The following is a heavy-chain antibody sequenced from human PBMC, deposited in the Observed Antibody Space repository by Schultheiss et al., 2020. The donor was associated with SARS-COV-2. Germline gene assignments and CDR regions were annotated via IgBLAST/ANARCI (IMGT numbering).Heavy chain of an antibody. D-gene: IGHD3-10*01. CDR1: GGSISSSY. CDR2: IYHSEST. V-gene: IGHV4-59*12. CDR3: ASPYGSGNHYYYYYGMDV. J-gene: IGHJ6*02. Sequence: SQTLSLTCTVSGGSISSSYWSWIRQPPGKGLEWIGEIYHSESTNYNPSLKSRVTISVDKSKNQFSLKLSSVTAADTAVYYCASPYGSGNHYYYYYGMDVWGQGTTVTVSS.